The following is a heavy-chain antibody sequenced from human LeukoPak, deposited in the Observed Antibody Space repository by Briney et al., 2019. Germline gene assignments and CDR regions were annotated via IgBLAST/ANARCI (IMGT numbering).Heavy chain of an antibody. CDR1: GFTFSSYE. J-gene: IGHJ6*04. D-gene: IGHD3-10*02. CDR2: ISSSGSTI. Sequence: GGSLRLSCAASGFTFSSYEMNWVRQAPGKGLEWVSYISSSGSTIYYANSVKGRFTISRDNAKNSLYLQMNSLRAEDTAVYYCAELGITMIGDVWGKGTTVTISS. CDR3: AELGITMIGDV. V-gene: IGHV3-48*03.